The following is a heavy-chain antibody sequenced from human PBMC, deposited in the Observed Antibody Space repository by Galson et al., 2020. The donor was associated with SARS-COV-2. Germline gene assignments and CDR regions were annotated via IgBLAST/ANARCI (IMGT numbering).Heavy chain of an antibody. CDR1: GFTFSSYG. CDR2: ISYDGSNK. CDR3: AKASFGYSYGLGTMDV. J-gene: IGHJ6*02. V-gene: IGHV3-30*18. D-gene: IGHD5-18*01. Sequence: GGSLRLSCAASGFTFSSYGMHWVRQAPGKGLEWVAVISYDGSNKYYADSVKGRFTISRDNSKNTLYLQMNSLRAEDTAVYYCAKASFGYSYGLGTMDVWGQGTTVTVSS.